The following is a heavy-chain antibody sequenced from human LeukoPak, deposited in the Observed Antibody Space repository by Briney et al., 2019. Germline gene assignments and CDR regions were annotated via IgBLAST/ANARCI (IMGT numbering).Heavy chain of an antibody. D-gene: IGHD3-22*01. J-gene: IGHJ3*02. CDR1: GGSITNDNYY. V-gene: IGHV4-61*02. Sequence: SETLSLTCTVSGGSITNDNYYWAWIRQPAGKGLEWIGRIYTSGSTNYNPSLKSRVTISVDTSKNQFSLKLSSVTAADTAVYYCATTGLTYYYDSSYIRAFDIWGQGTMVTVSS. CDR3: ATTGLTYYYDSSYIRAFDI. CDR2: IYTSGST.